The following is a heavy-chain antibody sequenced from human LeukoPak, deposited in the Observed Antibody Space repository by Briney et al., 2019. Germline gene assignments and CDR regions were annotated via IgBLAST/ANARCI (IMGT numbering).Heavy chain of an antibody. CDR2: INHSGST. V-gene: IGHV4-34*01. CDR1: GGSFSGYY. D-gene: IGHD2-15*01. J-gene: IGHJ6*02. CDR3: ATPSKRGYCSGGSCYSLDYYYGMDV. Sequence: PSETLSLTCAVYGGSFSGYYWSWIRQPPGKGLEWIGEINHSGSTNYNPSLKSRVTISVDTSKNQFSLKLSSVTAADTAVYCCATPSKRGYCSGGSCYSLDYYYGMDVWGQGTTVTVSS.